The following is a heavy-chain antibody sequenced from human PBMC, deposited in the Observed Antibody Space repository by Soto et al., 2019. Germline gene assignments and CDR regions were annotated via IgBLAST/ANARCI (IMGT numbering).Heavy chain of an antibody. CDR2: VYYTGST. V-gene: IGHV4-59*01. CDR3: ARSVAVPGAHIDY. D-gene: IGHD6-19*01. J-gene: IGHJ4*02. CDR1: GGSISGSY. Sequence: TLSLTCSVSGGSISGSYWSWIRQSPGKGLEWLGYVYYTGSTNYSPSLRSRVSISVDTSKNEFSLRLSSVTAADTAVYFCARSVAVPGAHIDYWGQGTQVTVSS.